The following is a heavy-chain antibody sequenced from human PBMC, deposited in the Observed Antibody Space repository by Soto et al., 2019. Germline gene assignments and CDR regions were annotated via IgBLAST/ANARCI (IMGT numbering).Heavy chain of an antibody. CDR2: ISYDGSNK. CDR3: ARRSVKGDSDYSDY. Sequence: QVQLVESGGGVVQPGRSLRLSCAASGFTFSSYAMHWVRQAPGKGLEWVAVISYDGSNKYYADSVKGRFTISRDNSKNTLYLQMNSLRAEDTAVYYCARRSVKGDSDYSDYWGQGTLVTVSS. J-gene: IGHJ4*02. D-gene: IGHD2-21*02. CDR1: GFTFSSYA. V-gene: IGHV3-30-3*01.